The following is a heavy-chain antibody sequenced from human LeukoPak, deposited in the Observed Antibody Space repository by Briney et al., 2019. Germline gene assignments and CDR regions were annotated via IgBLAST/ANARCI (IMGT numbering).Heavy chain of an antibody. CDR3: ARDQGRGKDYFDY. CDR2: IKQDGSEK. Sequence: GGSLRLSCAASGFTFSSYWMSWVRQAPGKGLEWVANIKQDGSEKYYVDSVKDRFTISRDNAKNSLYLQMNSLRAEDTAVYYCARDQGRGKDYFDYWGQGTLVTVSS. J-gene: IGHJ4*02. V-gene: IGHV3-7*01. CDR1: GFTFSSYW. D-gene: IGHD4-23*01.